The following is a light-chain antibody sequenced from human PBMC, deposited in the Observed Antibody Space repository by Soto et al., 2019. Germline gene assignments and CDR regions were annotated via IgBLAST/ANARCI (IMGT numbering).Light chain of an antibody. CDR2: AAS. V-gene: IGKV1-39*01. J-gene: IGKJ4*01. CDR1: QSISNY. CDR3: QQTFSAPLT. Sequence: DIQLTQSPSSLSASVGDRVTITCRASQSISNYLNWYQQKPGKAPNLLIYAASSLQSGVPLRFSGSESGTDFTLTIPSLQIEDFATYYCQQTFSAPLTFGGGTKVEIK.